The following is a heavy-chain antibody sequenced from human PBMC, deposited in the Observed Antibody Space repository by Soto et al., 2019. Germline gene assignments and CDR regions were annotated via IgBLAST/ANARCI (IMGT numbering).Heavy chain of an antibody. CDR1: GFTFSTYS. CDR3: ARGGSSSDNGMDV. Sequence: EVKLVESGGDLVQPGGSLRLSCAASGFTFSTYSMNWVRQAPGKGLEWVSYISSRSYTIYYVDSVKGRFTISRDNAKNSLYLQMNSLRDEDTAVYYCARGGSSSDNGMDVWGQGTTVTESS. CDR2: ISSRSYTI. V-gene: IGHV3-48*02. J-gene: IGHJ6*02. D-gene: IGHD6-6*01.